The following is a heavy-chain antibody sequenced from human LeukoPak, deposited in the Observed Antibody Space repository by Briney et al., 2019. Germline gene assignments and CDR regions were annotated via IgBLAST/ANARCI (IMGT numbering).Heavy chain of an antibody. Sequence: SETLSLTCTVSGGSISSGDYYWSWIRQPPGKGLEWIGYIYYSGSTYYNPSLKSRVTISVDTSKNQFSLKLSSVTAADTAVYYCAREAYYYDSSGFRYWGQGTLVTVSS. D-gene: IGHD3-22*01. CDR1: GGSISSGDYY. V-gene: IGHV4-30-4*01. CDR3: AREAYYYDSSGFRY. CDR2: IYYSGST. J-gene: IGHJ4*02.